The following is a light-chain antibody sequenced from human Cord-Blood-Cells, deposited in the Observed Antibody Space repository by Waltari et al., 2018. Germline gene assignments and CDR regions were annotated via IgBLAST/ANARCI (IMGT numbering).Light chain of an antibody. CDR3: SSYTSSSTLVV. J-gene: IGLJ2*01. CDR1: SRDVGGYNY. V-gene: IGLV2-14*01. CDR2: DGS. Sequence: QSALPQPPPVSGSPGKSTTISSTGTSRDVGGYNYSSWYQRQPGKAPKLMIYDGSNRPSGVSNRFSGSKSGNTASLTISGLQAEDEADYYCSSYTSSSTLVVFGGGTKLTVL.